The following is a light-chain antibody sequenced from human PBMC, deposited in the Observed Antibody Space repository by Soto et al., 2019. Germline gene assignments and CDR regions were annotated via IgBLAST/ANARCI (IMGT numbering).Light chain of an antibody. CDR1: QAINSA. V-gene: IGKV1-13*02. Sequence: IQLTQSPSSLSASVGDKVTISCRASQAINSALAWCQQRPGKAPMVLIYDASILESGVPSRFSGSGSGTDFTLTISSLQPEDFATYYCQQFNSYPLTFGGGTKVDIK. J-gene: IGKJ4*01. CDR3: QQFNSYPLT. CDR2: DAS.